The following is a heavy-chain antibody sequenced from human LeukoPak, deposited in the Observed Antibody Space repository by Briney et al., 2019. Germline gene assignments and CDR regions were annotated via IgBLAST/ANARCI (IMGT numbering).Heavy chain of an antibody. Sequence: PGGSLRLSXAASGFTFSSYTMSWVRQAPGKGLEWVSGISGSGGSTYYADSVKGRFTISRDNSKNTLYLQVNSLRAEDTAVYYCARDRYYDSSGPSDYWGQGTLVTVSS. J-gene: IGHJ4*02. D-gene: IGHD3-22*01. CDR2: ISGSGGST. CDR1: GFTFSSYT. V-gene: IGHV3-23*01. CDR3: ARDRYYDSSGPSDY.